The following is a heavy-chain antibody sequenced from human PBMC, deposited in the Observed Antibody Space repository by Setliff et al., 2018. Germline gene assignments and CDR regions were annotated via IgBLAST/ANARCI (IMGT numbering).Heavy chain of an antibody. CDR2: INHSGST. V-gene: IGHV4-34*01. J-gene: IGHJ2*01. Sequence: SETLSLTCAVYSGSFSGYYWSWIRQPPGKGLEWIGEINHSGSTNYNPSLKSRVTISVDTSKNQFSLKLSSVTAADTAVYYCARSRTIAVKGGVFAVWGRGTLVTVFS. D-gene: IGHD6-19*01. CDR1: SGSFSGYY. CDR3: ARSRTIAVKGGVFAV.